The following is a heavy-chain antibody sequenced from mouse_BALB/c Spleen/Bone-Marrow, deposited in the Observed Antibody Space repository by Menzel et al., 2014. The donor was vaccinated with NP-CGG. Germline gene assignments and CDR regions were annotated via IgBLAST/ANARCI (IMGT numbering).Heavy chain of an antibody. CDR1: GYTFXSYI. Sequence: VQLQQPGPELVKPGASVKMSCKASGYTFXSYIIHWVKQKPGPGLEWIGYINPYNDDTKYNERFRNKATLTSDKSSSTAYMELSSLTSDDSAVYYCARWHYYGAYWGQGTLVTVSA. CDR3: ARWHYYGAY. J-gene: IGHJ3*01. V-gene: IGHV1-14*01. D-gene: IGHD1-2*01. CDR2: INPYNDDT.